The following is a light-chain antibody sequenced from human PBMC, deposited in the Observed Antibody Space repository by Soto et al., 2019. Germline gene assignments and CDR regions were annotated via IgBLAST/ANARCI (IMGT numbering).Light chain of an antibody. CDR1: SSDVGVYNH. V-gene: IGLV2-14*01. CDR2: EVS. CDR3: SSYTTTTSPWV. J-gene: IGLJ3*02. Sequence: QSALTQPASVSGSPGQSITISCTGTSSDVGVYNHVSWYQQHPGKAPKLMIYEVSNRPSGISTRFSGSKSGDTASLTISGLQAEDEADYYCSSYTTTTSPWVFGGGTKLTVL.